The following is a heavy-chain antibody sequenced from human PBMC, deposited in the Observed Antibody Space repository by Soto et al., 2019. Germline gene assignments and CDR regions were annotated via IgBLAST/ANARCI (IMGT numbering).Heavy chain of an antibody. V-gene: IGHV3-21*01. Sequence: EVQLVESGGGLVKPGGSLRLSCAASGFTFSSYSMNWVRQAPGKGLEWVSSISSSSSYIYYADSVKGRFTISRDNAKNSLYLQLNSLRAEDTAVYYCPRDRGAHGDTFDYWGQGTLVTVSS. J-gene: IGHJ4*02. D-gene: IGHD4-17*01. CDR3: PRDRGAHGDTFDY. CDR1: GFTFSSYS. CDR2: ISSSSSYI.